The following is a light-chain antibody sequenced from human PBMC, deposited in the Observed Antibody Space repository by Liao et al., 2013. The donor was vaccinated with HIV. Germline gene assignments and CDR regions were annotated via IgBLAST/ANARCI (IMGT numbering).Light chain of an antibody. CDR1: ELGDKY. V-gene: IGLV3-1*01. Sequence: SFELTQPPSVSVSPGQTASITCSGDELGDKYACWYQQKPGQSPVLVIYQDSKRPPGIPERFSGANSGNTATLTISGTQAMDEADYYCQAWDSNTAAVFGGGTKLTV. CDR2: QDS. J-gene: IGLJ2*01. CDR3: QAWDSNTAAV.